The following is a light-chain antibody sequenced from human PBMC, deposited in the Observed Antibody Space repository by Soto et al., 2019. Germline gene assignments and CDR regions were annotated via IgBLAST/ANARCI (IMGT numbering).Light chain of an antibody. CDR3: AAWDDSLSAAV. CDR2: RND. Sequence: QSVLTQSPSASGTPGQRVTISCSGSSSNIGSNYVYWYQQLPGTAPKLLIYRNDERPSGVPDRFSGSKSDTSASLAISGLRSEDEADYFCAAWDDSLSAAVFGGGTKVIVL. J-gene: IGLJ2*01. CDR1: SSNIGSNY. V-gene: IGLV1-47*01.